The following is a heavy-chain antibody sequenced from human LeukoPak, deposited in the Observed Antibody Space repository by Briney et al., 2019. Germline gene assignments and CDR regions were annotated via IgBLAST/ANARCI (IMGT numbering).Heavy chain of an antibody. CDR3: ARGQQLVPTVFDY. Sequence: GASVKVSCKTSGFIFTSYGITWVRQAPGQGLEWMGWIGAYNGNTNYAQRLQGRVTMTTDTSTSTAYMELRSLRSDDTAVYYCARGQQLVPTVFDYWGQGTLVTVSS. CDR1: GFIFTSYG. D-gene: IGHD6-13*01. J-gene: IGHJ4*02. V-gene: IGHV1-18*01. CDR2: IGAYNGNT.